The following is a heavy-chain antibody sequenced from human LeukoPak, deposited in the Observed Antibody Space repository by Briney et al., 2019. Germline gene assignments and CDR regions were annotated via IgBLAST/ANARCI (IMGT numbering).Heavy chain of an antibody. CDR1: GYTFTIYD. D-gene: IGHD2-2*01. Sequence: ASVRVSYKASGYTFTIYDINWVRQAPGQGGEWMGWMNPNRGNTGYAQKFQGRVTMARNTSISTAYMELSSLRSEDTAVYCCASFDSSTSYYYYGVDVWGQGTTVTVSS. CDR2: MNPNRGNT. V-gene: IGHV1-8*01. J-gene: IGHJ6*02. CDR3: ASFDSSTSYYYYGVDV.